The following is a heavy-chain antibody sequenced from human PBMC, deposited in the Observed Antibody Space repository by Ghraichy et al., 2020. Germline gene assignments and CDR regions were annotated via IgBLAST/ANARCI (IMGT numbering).Heavy chain of an antibody. V-gene: IGHV4-39*01. CDR1: GGSISSGSYY. CDR2: IHYSGST. D-gene: IGHD6-6*01. CDR3: ARSEYISSFSSYYGMDV. J-gene: IGHJ6*02. Sequence: SETLSLTCTVSGGSISSGSYYWGWIRQPPGKGLEWIGNIHYSGSTYYNPSLEGRVTISADTSKNQFSLKLSSVTAADTAMYYCARSEYISSFSSYYGMDVWGQGTTVTVSS.